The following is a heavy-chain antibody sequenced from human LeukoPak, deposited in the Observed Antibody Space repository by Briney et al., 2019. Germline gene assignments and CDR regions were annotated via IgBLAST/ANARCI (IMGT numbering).Heavy chain of an antibody. CDR3: TTYDKGAFEV. Sequence: GGSLRLSCAASGFTVSSNYMSWVRQAPGKGLEWVGRIYMKIDGDRTDYAAPVKGRFTISRDDSTDTLCLQMNSLKTEDAAVYYCTTYDKGAFEVLGQGTMVTVSS. V-gene: IGHV3-15*01. D-gene: IGHD3-22*01. CDR2: IYMKIDGDRT. CDR1: GFTVSSNY. J-gene: IGHJ3*01.